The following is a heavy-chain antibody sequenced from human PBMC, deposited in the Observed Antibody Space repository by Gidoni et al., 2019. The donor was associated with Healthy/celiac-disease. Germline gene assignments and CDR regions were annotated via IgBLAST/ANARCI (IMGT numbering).Heavy chain of an antibody. CDR1: GFTFSSYS. J-gene: IGHJ5*02. Sequence: EVQLVESGGGLVKPGGSLRLSCAASGFTFSSYSMNWVRQAPGKGLEWVSYISSSSSYIYYADSVKGRFTISRDNAKNSLYLQMNSLRAEDTAVYYCARVGRIAAAVRGNWFDPWGQGTLVTVSS. D-gene: IGHD6-13*01. V-gene: IGHV3-21*01. CDR3: ARVGRIAAAVRGNWFDP. CDR2: ISSSSSYI.